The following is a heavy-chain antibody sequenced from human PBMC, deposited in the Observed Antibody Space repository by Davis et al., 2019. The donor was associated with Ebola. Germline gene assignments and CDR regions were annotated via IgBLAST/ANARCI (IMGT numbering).Heavy chain of an antibody. CDR1: GGSISSGDYY. D-gene: IGHD3-22*01. CDR2: IYYSGST. CDR3: ARIYYYDSSGYYRAFDI. J-gene: IGHJ3*02. V-gene: IGHV4-30-4*01. Sequence: PSETLSLTCTVSGGSISSGDYYWSWIRQPPGKGLEWIGYIYYSGSTYYNPSLKSRVTISVDTSKNQFSLKLSSVTAADTAVYYCARIYYYDSSGYYRAFDIWGQGTMVTVSS.